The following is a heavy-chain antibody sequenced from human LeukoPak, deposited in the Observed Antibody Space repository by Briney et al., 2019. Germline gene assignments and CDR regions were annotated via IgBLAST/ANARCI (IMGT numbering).Heavy chain of an antibody. CDR1: GYTFTGCY. J-gene: IGHJ5*02. Sequence: ASVKVSCKASGYTFTGCYIHWVRQAPGQGREWMGWINPNSGGTNYTQKLQGRVTMTRDTSISTAYMELSRLRSDDTAVYYCARGRWELPPYNWFDPWDQGTLVTVSS. CDR2: INPNSGGT. V-gene: IGHV1-2*02. CDR3: ARGRWELPPYNWFDP. D-gene: IGHD1-26*01.